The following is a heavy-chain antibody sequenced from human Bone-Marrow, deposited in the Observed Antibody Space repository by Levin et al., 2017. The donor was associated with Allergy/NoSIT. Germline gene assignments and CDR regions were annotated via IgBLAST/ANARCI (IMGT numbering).Heavy chain of an antibody. CDR3: ARVALPRYCTSTSCSDSGYYFDY. V-gene: IGHV3-13*04. CDR2: IGTAADS. Sequence: GGSLRLSCAASGFPFSRYAMPWVRPSPVRGLEWVSAIGTAADSYYSGSVKGRFTVSRDNAKNSFYLQMNSLRAGDTAVYYCARVALPRYCTSTSCSDSGYYFDYWGQGTLVTVSS. CDR1: GFPFSRYA. J-gene: IGHJ4*02. D-gene: IGHD2-2*01.